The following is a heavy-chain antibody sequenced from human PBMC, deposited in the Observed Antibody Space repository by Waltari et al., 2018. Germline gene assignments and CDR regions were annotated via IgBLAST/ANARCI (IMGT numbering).Heavy chain of an antibody. CDR1: GGTCSSYA. V-gene: IGHV1-69*06. CDR3: ASRGYCSGGSCFDYFDY. D-gene: IGHD2-15*01. CDR2: IIPIFGTA. J-gene: IGHJ4*02. Sequence: QVQLVQSGAEVKKPGSSVKVSCKASGGTCSSYATSWVRQAPEQGLEWMGGIIPIFGTANYAQKFQGRVTITADKSTSTAYMELSSLRSEDTAVYYCASRGYCSGGSCFDYFDYWGQGTLVT.